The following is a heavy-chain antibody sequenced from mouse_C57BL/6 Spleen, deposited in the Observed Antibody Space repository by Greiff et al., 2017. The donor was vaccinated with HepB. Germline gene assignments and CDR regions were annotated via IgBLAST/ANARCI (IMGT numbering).Heavy chain of an antibody. CDR3: ARFLYYGSSYWYFDV. D-gene: IGHD1-1*01. Sequence: QVQLQQSGAELVRPGTSVKMSCKASGYTFTNYWIGWAKQRPGHGLEWIGDIYPGGGYTNYNEKFKGKATLTADKSSSTAYMQFSSLTSEDSAIYYCARFLYYGSSYWYFDVWGTGTTVTVSS. CDR1: GYTFTNYW. V-gene: IGHV1-63*01. CDR2: IYPGGGYT. J-gene: IGHJ1*03.